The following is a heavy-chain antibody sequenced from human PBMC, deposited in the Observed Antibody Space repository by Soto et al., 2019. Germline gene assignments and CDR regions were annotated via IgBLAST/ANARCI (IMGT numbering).Heavy chain of an antibody. CDR2: IYWDDDK. V-gene: IGHV2-5*02. CDR1: GFSLSTSGVG. CDR3: AHSKVPSLTMVRGVIIPYFDY. J-gene: IGHJ4*02. Sequence: SGPTLVNPTQTLTLTCTFSGFSLSTSGVGVGWIRQPPGKALEWLALIYWDDDKRYSPSLKSRLTITKDTSKNQVVLTMTNMDPVDTATYYCAHSKVPSLTMVRGVIIPYFDYWGQGTLVTVSS. D-gene: IGHD3-10*01.